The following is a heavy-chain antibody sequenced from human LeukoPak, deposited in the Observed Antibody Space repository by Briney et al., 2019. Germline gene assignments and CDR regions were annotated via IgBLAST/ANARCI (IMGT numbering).Heavy chain of an antibody. CDR1: GFTLCGFS. D-gene: IGHD3-10*01. CDR2: IRSKAYGGTT. Sequence: GGSPRLSRTASGFTLCGFSMRWGRQAPGEGGGWVGFIRSKAYGGTTEYAASVKGRFTISRDDSKSIAYLQMNSLKTEDTAVYYCTRGGMVWFGELYDWGQGTLVTVSS. J-gene: IGHJ4*02. CDR3: TRGGMVWFGELYD. V-gene: IGHV3-49*04.